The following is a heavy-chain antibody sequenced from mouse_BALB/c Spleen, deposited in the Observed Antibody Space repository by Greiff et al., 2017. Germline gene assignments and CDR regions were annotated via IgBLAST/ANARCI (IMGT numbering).Heavy chain of an antibody. Sequence: EVKLMESGGGLVQPGGSRKLSCAASGFTFSSFGMHWVRQAPEKGLEWVAYISSGSSTIYYADTVTGRFTISRDNPKNTLFLQMTSLRSEDTAMYYCARDGKGFDYWGQGTTLTVSS. V-gene: IGHV5-17*02. CDR1: GFTFSSFG. J-gene: IGHJ2*01. CDR3: ARDGKGFDY. CDR2: ISSGSSTI. D-gene: IGHD2-1*01.